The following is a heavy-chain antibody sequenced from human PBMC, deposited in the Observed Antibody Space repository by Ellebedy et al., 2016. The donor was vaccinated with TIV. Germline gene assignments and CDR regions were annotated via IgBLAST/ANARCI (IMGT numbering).Heavy chain of an antibody. CDR2: INHSGST. D-gene: IGHD3-22*01. CDR1: GGSFSGHY. Sequence: GSLRLXCAVYGGSFSGHYWTWIRQPPGKGLEWIGEINHSGSTNYNPSLKSRVIISVDTSKNQFSLKLSSVTAADTAVYYSARGRRYYDSSGYYLDSWGQGTRVTVSP. V-gene: IGHV4-34*01. J-gene: IGHJ4*02. CDR3: ARGRRYYDSSGYYLDS.